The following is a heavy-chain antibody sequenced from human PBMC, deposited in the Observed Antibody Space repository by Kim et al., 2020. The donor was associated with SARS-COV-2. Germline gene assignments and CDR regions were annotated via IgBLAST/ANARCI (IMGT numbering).Heavy chain of an antibody. J-gene: IGHJ6*02. CDR3: AITIRDKYYYYYYGMDV. Sequence: LQSRVTISVDTAKNQFSLKLSAVTAADTAVYYCAITIRDKYYYYYYGMDVWGQGTTVTVSS. D-gene: IGHD1-1*01. V-gene: IGHV4-31*02.